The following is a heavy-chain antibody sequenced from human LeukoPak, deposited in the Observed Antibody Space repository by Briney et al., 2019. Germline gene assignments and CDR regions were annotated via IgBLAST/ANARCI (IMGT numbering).Heavy chain of an antibody. CDR1: GFTFTSYG. Sequence: GGSLRLSCAASGFTFTSYGMHWVRQSPGKGLEWVALITYDGYYKYYSDSVKGRFTISSDTSKNTLYLQMNSLRAEDTAVYYCARAWELGAPFEHWGQGALVTVSS. D-gene: IGHD7-27*01. CDR2: ITYDGYYK. V-gene: IGHV3-30*03. J-gene: IGHJ4*02. CDR3: ARAWELGAPFEH.